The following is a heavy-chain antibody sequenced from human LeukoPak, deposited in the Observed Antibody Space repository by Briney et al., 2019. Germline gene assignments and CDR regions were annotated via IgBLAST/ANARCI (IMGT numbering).Heavy chain of an antibody. CDR1: GYTFTSYY. Sequence: ASVRDSRKASGYTFTSYYMHWVRQAPGQGLEWMGIINPSGGDAGYAQKFQGRVTVTRDTSTSTVYMELSSLRSEDTAVYYCAREMATSNRPFDYWGQGTLVTVSS. J-gene: IGHJ4*02. D-gene: IGHD5-24*01. CDR2: INPSGGDA. CDR3: AREMATSNRPFDY. V-gene: IGHV1-46*01.